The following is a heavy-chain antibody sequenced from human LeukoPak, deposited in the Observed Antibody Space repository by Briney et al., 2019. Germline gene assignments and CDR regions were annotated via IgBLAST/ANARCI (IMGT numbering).Heavy chain of an antibody. CDR2: ISSSSSTI. CDR1: GFTFSSYS. V-gene: IGHV3-48*01. D-gene: IGHD6-6*01. J-gene: IGHJ6*03. CDR3: ARSSSWPLVYMDV. Sequence: GGSLRLSCAASGFTFSSYSMNWVRQAPGKGLEWVSYISSSSSTIYYADSVKGRFTISRDNAKNSLYLQMNSLRAEDTAVYYCARSSSWPLVYMDVCGKGNTVTVSS.